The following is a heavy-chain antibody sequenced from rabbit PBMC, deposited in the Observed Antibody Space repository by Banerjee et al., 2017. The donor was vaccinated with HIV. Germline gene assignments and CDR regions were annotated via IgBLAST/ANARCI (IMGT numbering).Heavy chain of an antibody. CDR2: IYNGDGST. CDR1: GFSFSSSYW. Sequence: QEQLEESGGDLVKPEGSLTLTCTASGFSFSSSYWICWVRQAPGKGLEWIAGIYNGDGSTYYASWAKGRFTISKTSSTTVTLQMTSLTAADTATYFCARVDDYGDLWGPGTLSPS. J-gene: IGHJ4*01. D-gene: IGHD2-1*01. CDR3: ARVDDYGDL. V-gene: IGHV1S45*01.